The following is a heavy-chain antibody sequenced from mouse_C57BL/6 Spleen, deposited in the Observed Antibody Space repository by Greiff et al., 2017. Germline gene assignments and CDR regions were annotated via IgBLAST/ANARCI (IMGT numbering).Heavy chain of an antibody. J-gene: IGHJ3*01. D-gene: IGHD2-1*01. CDR2: IDPSDSYT. V-gene: IGHV1-69*01. CDR3: ARYGNYGFAY. CDR1: GYTFTSYW. Sequence: VQLQQPGAELVMPGASVKLSCKASGYTFTSYWMHWVKQRPGQGLEWIGEIDPSDSYTNYNQKFKGKSTVTVDKSSSTAYMQLSSLTSEDSAVYYCARYGNYGFAYWGQGTLVTVSA.